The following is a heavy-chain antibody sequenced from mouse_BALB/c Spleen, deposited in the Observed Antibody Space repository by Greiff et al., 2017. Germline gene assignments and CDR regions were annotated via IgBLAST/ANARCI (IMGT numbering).Heavy chain of an antibody. J-gene: IGHJ1*01. CDR2: ISSGGSYT. V-gene: IGHV5-6*01. D-gene: IGHD2-3*01. CDR1: GFTFSSYG. Sequence: EVQRVESGGDLVKPGGSLKLSCAASGFTFSSYGMSWVRQTPDKRLEWVATISSGGSYTYYPDSVKGRFTISRDNAKNTLYLQMSSLKSEDTAMYYCARGDDGYYRWYFDVWGAGTTVTVSS. CDR3: ARGDDGYYRWYFDV.